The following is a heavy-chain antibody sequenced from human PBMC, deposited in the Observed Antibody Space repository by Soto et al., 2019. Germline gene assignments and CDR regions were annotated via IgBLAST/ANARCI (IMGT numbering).Heavy chain of an antibody. CDR1: GVSVSSGDYY. J-gene: IGHJ6*02. V-gene: IGHV4-31*03. CDR3: ARDSGGNSENYYGLDV. Sequence: QVQLQESGPGLVKPSQTLSLSCNVYGVSVSSGDYYWSWIRQHAGGGLEWIGYIDRSGSTYYKPSLRGRVIMSVDTSTNQIYLRLLSVTAADTAMYYCARDSGGNSENYYGLDVWGHVTTVTVSS. CDR2: IDRSGST. D-gene: IGHD1-1*01.